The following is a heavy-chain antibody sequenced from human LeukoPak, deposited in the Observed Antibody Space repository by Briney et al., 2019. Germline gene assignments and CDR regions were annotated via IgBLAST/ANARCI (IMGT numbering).Heavy chain of an antibody. Sequence: HPGGSLRLSCAASGFTFSSYDMHWVRQATGKGLEWVSAIGTAGDTYYPGSVKGRFTISRDNAKNSLYLQMNSLRAEDTAVYYCAKSFWWFGEFSPFDYWGQGTLVTVSS. CDR1: GFTFSSYD. J-gene: IGHJ4*02. V-gene: IGHV3-13*01. CDR3: AKSFWWFGEFSPFDY. D-gene: IGHD3-10*01. CDR2: IGTAGDT.